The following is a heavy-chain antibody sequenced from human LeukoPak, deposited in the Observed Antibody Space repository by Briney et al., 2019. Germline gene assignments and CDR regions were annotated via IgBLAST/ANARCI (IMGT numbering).Heavy chain of an antibody. J-gene: IGHJ4*02. V-gene: IGHV3-74*01. CDR3: ARDPYSSAWERGYFDY. CDR1: GFTFKLYW. D-gene: IGHD6-19*01. CDR2: INDDGSDT. Sequence: GGSLRLSCAASGFTFKLYWMHWVRQVPGKRPVWVSRINDDGSDTIYADSVRGRFTISRDNSKNTLYLQMNSLRAEDTAVYYCARDPYSSAWERGYFDYWGQGTLVTVSS.